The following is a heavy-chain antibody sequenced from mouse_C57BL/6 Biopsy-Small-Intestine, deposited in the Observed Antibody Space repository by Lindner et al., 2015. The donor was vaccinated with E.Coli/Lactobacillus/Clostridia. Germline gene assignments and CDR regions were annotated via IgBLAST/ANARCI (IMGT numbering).Heavy chain of an antibody. CDR3: AKNGTY. Sequence: VQLQESGPGLVAPSQSLSITCTVSGLSLSNSGVNWIRQPPGKGLEWLGVIWGDGTAKYHSTLMSRLSISKDNSKSQVFLKLNSLQTDDTATYYCAKNGTYWGQGTLVTVSA. J-gene: IGHJ3*01. D-gene: IGHD4-1*01. CDR2: IWGDGTA. CDR1: GLSLSNSG. V-gene: IGHV2-3*01.